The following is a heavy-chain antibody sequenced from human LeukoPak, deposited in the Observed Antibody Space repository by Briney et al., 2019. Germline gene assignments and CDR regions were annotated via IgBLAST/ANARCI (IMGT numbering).Heavy chain of an antibody. Sequence: SETLSLTCTVSGGSFSNHYWSWLRPPPGKGLEWIGYIYQTGSTNYNPSLKSRVTISVDTSKNQFSLKLSSVTAADTAVYYCARGNYVDWFDPWGQGTQVTVSS. CDR1: GGSFSNHY. V-gene: IGHV4-59*11. J-gene: IGHJ5*02. D-gene: IGHD1-7*01. CDR2: IYQTGST. CDR3: ARGNYVDWFDP.